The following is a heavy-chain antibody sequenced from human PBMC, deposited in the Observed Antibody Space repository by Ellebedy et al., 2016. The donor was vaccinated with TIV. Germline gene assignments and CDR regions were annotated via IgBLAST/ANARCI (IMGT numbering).Heavy chain of an antibody. V-gene: IGHV3-30*12. CDR3: ARDAHYYDSSGSLVYFFDY. CDR2: TSYDGSNK. Sequence: GESLKISXAASGFIFSSYGMHWVRQAPGKGLEWVAVTSYDGSNKYYAHSVKGRFTISRDNSKNTLYLQMNSLRAEDTAVYYCARDAHYYDSSGSLVYFFDYWGQGSPVTVSS. D-gene: IGHD3-22*01. J-gene: IGHJ4*02. CDR1: GFIFSSYG.